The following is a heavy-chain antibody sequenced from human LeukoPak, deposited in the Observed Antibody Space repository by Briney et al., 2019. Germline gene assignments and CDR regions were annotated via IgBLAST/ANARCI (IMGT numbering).Heavy chain of an antibody. D-gene: IGHD3-16*01. V-gene: IGHV1-2*02. J-gene: IGHJ4*02. CDR3: ARGPAWGSIGFDY. Sequence: ASVKVSCKASGYTFTGYYMHWVRQAPGQGLEWMGWINPNSGGTNYAQKFQGRVTMTRDTSISTAYMELSRLRSDDTAVYYCARGPAWGSIGFDYLGQGTLVTVSS. CDR2: INPNSGGT. CDR1: GYTFTGYY.